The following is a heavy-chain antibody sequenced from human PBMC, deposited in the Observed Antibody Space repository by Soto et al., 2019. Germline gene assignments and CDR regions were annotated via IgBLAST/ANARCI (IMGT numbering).Heavy chain of an antibody. CDR3: ASGWFGEFVYYFDY. V-gene: IGHV1-18*04. CDR1: GYTFTGYY. J-gene: IGHJ4*02. Sequence: GASVKASCKASGYTFTGYYMHCVQQAPGQGLEWMGTICPDNVNTNYTQKLQGRVTMTTDTSTSTAYMELRSLGSDDTAVYYCASGWFGEFVYYFDYWGQGTLVTVSS. D-gene: IGHD3-10*01. CDR2: ICPDNVNT.